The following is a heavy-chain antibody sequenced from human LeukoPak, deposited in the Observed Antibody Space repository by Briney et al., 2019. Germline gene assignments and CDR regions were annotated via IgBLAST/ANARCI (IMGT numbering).Heavy chain of an antibody. D-gene: IGHD5-18*01. CDR1: GFTFSSYG. CDR3: AKDRDTAMEIDY. J-gene: IGHJ4*02. V-gene: IGHV3-33*06. Sequence: PGRSLRLSCAASGFTFSSYGMHWVRQAPGKGLEWVAIIWYDGTTKYYADSVKGRFTISRDNSKNTLYLQMKSLRAEDTAVYYCAKDRDTAMEIDYWGQGTLVTVSS. CDR2: IWYDGTTK.